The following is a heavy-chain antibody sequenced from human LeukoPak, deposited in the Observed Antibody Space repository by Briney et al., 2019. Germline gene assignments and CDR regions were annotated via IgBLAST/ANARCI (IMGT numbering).Heavy chain of an antibody. CDR2: IYYSGST. V-gene: IGHV4-39*01. CDR3: ARHTIYYDILTGYYDYYYYYYMDV. CDR1: GGSISSRSYY. J-gene: IGHJ6*03. D-gene: IGHD3-9*01. Sequence: PSETLSLTCTVSGGSISSRSYYWGWIRQPPGKGLEWIGSIYYSGSTYYNPSLKSRVTISVDTSKNQFSLKLSSVTAADTAVYYCARHTIYYDILTGYYDYYYYYYMDVWGKGTTVTISS.